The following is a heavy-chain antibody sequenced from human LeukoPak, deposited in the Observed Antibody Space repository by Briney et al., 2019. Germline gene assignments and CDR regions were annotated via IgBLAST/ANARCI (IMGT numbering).Heavy chain of an antibody. CDR2: INPNSGGT. D-gene: IGHD2-2*01. CDR1: GYTFTGYY. CDR3: AGDGGYCSSTSCSEYFDY. J-gene: IGHJ4*02. Sequence: ASVKVSCKASGYTFTGYYMHWARQAPGQGLEWMGWINPNSGGTNYAQKFQGWVTMTRDTSISTAYMELSRLRSDDTAVYYCAGDGGYCSSTSCSEYFDYWGQGTLVTVSS. V-gene: IGHV1-2*04.